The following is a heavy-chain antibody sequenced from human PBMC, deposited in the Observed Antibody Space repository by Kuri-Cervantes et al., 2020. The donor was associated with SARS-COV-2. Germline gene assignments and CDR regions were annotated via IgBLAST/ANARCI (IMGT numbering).Heavy chain of an antibody. V-gene: IGHV1-18*01. D-gene: IGHD1-26*01. J-gene: IGHJ6*03. CDR1: GYTFTSYG. CDR3: ARESSDGSYDVSRGLNYYYYYMDV. CDR2: ISAYNGNT. Sequence: ASVKVSCKASGYTFTSYGISWVRQAPGQGLEWMGWISAYNGNTNYAQKLQGRVTMTTDTSTSTAYMELRSLRSDDTAVYYCARESSDGSYDVSRGLNYYYYYMDVWGKGTTVTVSS.